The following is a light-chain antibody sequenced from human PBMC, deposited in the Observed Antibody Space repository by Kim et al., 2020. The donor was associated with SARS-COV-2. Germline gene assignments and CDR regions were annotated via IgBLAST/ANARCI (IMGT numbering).Light chain of an antibody. V-gene: IGKV3-11*01. Sequence: SLSPGEGATLSCRASQSVGRYLAWYQQKPGQAPRLLIYDASNRATGIPARFSGSGSGTDFTLTISSLEPEDFAVYYCQQRTNWPLTFGGGTKLEI. CDR3: QQRTNWPLT. CDR1: QSVGRY. J-gene: IGKJ4*01. CDR2: DAS.